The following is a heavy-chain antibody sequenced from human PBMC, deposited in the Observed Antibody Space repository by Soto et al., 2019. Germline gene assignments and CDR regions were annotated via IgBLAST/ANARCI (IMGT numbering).Heavy chain of an antibody. V-gene: IGHV1-69*13. CDR1: GGTFSSYA. CDR3: ARNIVVVPAAMHYYYYGMDV. D-gene: IGHD2-2*01. J-gene: IGHJ6*02. CDR2: IIPIFGTA. Sequence: SVKVSCKASGGTFSSYAISWVRQAPGQGLEWMGGIIPIFGTANYAQKFQGRVTITADESTSTAYMELSSLRSEDTAVYYCARNIVVVPAAMHYYYYGMDVWAQGTTVTVSS.